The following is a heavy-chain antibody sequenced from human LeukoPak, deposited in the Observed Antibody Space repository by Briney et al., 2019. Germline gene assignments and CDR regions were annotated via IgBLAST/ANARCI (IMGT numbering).Heavy chain of an antibody. J-gene: IGHJ4*02. CDR1: GFTVSSNY. Sequence: GSLRLSCAASGFTVSSNYMSWVRQPPGKGLEWIGEIYHSGSTNYNPSLKSRVTISVDKSKNQFSLKLGSVTAADTAVYYCARGGYSYGYAVDYWGQGTLVTVSS. V-gene: IGHV4-4*02. D-gene: IGHD5-18*01. CDR2: IYHSGST. CDR3: ARGGYSYGYAVDY.